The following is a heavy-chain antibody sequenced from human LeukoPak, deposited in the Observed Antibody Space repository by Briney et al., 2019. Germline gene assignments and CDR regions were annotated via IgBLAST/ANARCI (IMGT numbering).Heavy chain of an antibody. V-gene: IGHV1-69*06. Sequence: GASVKVSCKASGYTFTGYYMHWVRQAPGQGLEWMGGIIPIFGTANYAQKFQGRVTITADKSTSTAYMELSSLRSEDTAVYYCARVTVREYSSSSYFDYWGQGTLVTVSS. CDR2: IIPIFGTA. CDR3: ARVTVREYSSSSYFDY. J-gene: IGHJ4*02. D-gene: IGHD6-6*01. CDR1: GYTFTGYY.